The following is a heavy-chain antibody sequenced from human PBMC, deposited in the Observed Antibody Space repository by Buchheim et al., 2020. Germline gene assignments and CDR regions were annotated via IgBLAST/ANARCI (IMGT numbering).Heavy chain of an antibody. CDR3: ARVLLYCSGGSCYDWFDP. CDR2: IYYSGST. D-gene: IGHD2-15*01. Sequence: QLQLQESGPGLVKPSETLSLTCTVSGGSISSSSYYWGWIRQPPGKGLEWIGSIYYSGSTYYNPSLKSRVTISVDTSKNQFSLTLSSVTAADTAVYYCARVLLYCSGGSCYDWFDPWGQGTL. CDR1: GGSISSSSYY. V-gene: IGHV4-39*01. J-gene: IGHJ5*02.